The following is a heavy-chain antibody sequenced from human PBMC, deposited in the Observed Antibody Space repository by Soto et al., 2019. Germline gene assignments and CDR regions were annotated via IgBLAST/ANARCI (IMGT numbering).Heavy chain of an antibody. CDR3: AKEKRANGYFDY. D-gene: IGHD6-25*01. CDR2: IKQEGTEK. Sequence: EVQLVESGGGLVQPGGSLRFSCAASGFTFSSYWMTWVRQAPGKGLEWVANIKQEGTEKYYVDSVKGRFTISRDNAKNSLYLQMNSLRAEDTAVYYCAKEKRANGYFDYWGQGAMVTVSS. V-gene: IGHV3-7*01. J-gene: IGHJ4*02. CDR1: GFTFSSYW.